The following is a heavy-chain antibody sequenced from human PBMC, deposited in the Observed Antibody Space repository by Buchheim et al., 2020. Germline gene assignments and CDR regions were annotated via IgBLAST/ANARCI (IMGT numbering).Heavy chain of an antibody. CDR2: IYYSGST. D-gene: IGHD3-3*01. J-gene: IGHJ4*02. V-gene: IGHV4-59*08. CDR1: GGSISSYY. CDR3: ARLRDDFWSVGVDY. Sequence: QVQLQESGPGLVKPSETLSLTCTVSGGSISSYYWSWIRQPPGKGLEWIGYIYYSGSTNYNPSLKSRVTISVDTSKNQFSLKLSSVTAADTAVYYCARLRDDFWSVGVDYWGQGTL.